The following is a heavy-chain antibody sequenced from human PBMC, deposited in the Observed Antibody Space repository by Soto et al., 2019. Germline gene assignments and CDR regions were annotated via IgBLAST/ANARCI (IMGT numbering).Heavy chain of an antibody. J-gene: IGHJ4*02. CDR3: ARGEYYYDSSGYYGPGPFDY. CDR2: IIPIFGTA. Sequence: ASVKVSCKASGGTFSSYAISWVRQAPGQGLEWMGGIIPIFGTANYAQKFQGRVTITADKSTSTAYMELSSLRSEDTAVYYCARGEYYYDSSGYYGPGPFDYWGQGTLVTVSS. V-gene: IGHV1-69*06. D-gene: IGHD3-22*01. CDR1: GGTFSSYA.